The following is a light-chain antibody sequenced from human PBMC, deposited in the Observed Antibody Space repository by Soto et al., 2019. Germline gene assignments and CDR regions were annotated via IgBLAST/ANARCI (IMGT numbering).Light chain of an antibody. CDR1: SSVVGGYNY. CDR3: CSYAGSSNYV. CDR2: DVS. Sequence: QSVLTQPRSVSGSPGQSVTISCTGTSSVVGGYNYVSWYQQHPGKAPKLMIYDVSKRPSGVPDRFSGSKSGNTASLTISGLQAEDEADYYCCSYAGSSNYVSGAGTKVTVL. V-gene: IGLV2-11*01. J-gene: IGLJ1*01.